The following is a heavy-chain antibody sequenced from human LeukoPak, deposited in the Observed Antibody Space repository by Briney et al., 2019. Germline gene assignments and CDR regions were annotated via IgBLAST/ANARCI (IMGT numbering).Heavy chain of an antibody. CDR2: IYYSGST. D-gene: IGHD3-16*02. J-gene: IGHJ3*02. V-gene: IGHV4-39*01. CDR3: ASRNMITFGGVIPDAFDI. CDR1: GGSISSSSYY. Sequence: PSETLSLTCTVSGGSISSSSYYWGCIRQPPGKGLEWIGSIYYSGSTYYNPSLKSRATISVDTSKNQFSLKLSSVTAADTAVYYCASRNMITFGGVIPDAFDIWGQGTMVTVSS.